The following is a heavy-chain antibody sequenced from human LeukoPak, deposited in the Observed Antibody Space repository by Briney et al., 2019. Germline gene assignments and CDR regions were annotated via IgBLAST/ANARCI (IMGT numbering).Heavy chain of an antibody. CDR3: AKDLYETRTMIVVVITVTTAFDI. J-gene: IGHJ3*02. V-gene: IGHV3-23*01. CDR2: ISASGSAT. Sequence: GGSLRLSCAASGFTFSSYAMSWVRQAPGKGLEWVAAISASGSATSYADSVKGRFTISRDNSKNTLYLQMNSLRAEDTAVYYCAKDLYETRTMIVVVITVTTAFDIWGQGTMVTVSS. CDR1: GFTFSSYA. D-gene: IGHD3-22*01.